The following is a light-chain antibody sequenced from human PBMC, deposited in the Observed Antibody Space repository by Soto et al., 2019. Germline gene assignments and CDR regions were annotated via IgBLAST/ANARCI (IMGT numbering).Light chain of an antibody. J-gene: IGLJ1*01. V-gene: IGLV2-14*01. CDR3: SSYTTSANYV. Sequence: QSALKQPASVPGSAGECISIHSTATSSDVGAYNYVSWYQQHPGKAPKLMIYDVSNRPSGVSNRSSGSKSGNTASLTISGLQAEDEADYYCSSYTTSANYVFGTGTKVTVL. CDR1: SSDVGAYNY. CDR2: DVS.